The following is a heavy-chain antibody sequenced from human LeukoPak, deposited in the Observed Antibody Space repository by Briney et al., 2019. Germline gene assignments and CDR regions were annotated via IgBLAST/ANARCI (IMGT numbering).Heavy chain of an antibody. Sequence: PGGSLRLSCAASGFIFSRYSMNWVRQAPGKGLEWVASISSSSSYIYYADSVRGRFTISRDNSKNTLFLQMNSLRAEDTAVYYCAKEEYSSSSPRYFHHWGQGTLVTVSS. CDR3: AKEEYSSSSPRYFHH. V-gene: IGHV3-21*04. CDR2: ISSSSSYI. D-gene: IGHD6-6*01. CDR1: GFIFSRYS. J-gene: IGHJ1*01.